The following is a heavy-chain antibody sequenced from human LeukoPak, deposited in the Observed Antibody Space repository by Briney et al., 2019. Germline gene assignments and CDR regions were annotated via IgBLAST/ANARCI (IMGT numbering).Heavy chain of an antibody. Sequence: GSLRLSCAASGFTFSDHYMNWVRQAPGKGLEYIGYIYYSGSTNYNPSLKSRVTISIDMSKNQFSLKLSSATAADTALYYCASVYDFWSGYSWGAFDRWGQGTTVTVSS. J-gene: IGHJ3*02. CDR2: IYYSGST. CDR1: GFTFSDHY. CDR3: ASVYDFWSGYSWGAFDR. V-gene: IGHV4-59*11. D-gene: IGHD3-3*01.